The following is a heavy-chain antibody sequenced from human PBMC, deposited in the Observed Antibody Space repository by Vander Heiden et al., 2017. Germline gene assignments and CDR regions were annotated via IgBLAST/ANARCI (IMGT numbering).Heavy chain of an antibody. J-gene: IGHJ4*02. Sequence: EVQLVEPGGGLVQPGRSLRLSCAASGFTFDDYGMHWVRQAPGKGLEWVSGISWNSGSIGYADSVKGRVTISRDNAKNSLYLQMNSLRAEDTALYYCAKNLREISVAGGFDYWGQGTLVTVSS. CDR2: ISWNSGSI. CDR3: AKNLREISVAGGFDY. CDR1: GFTFDDYG. D-gene: IGHD6-19*01. V-gene: IGHV3-9*01.